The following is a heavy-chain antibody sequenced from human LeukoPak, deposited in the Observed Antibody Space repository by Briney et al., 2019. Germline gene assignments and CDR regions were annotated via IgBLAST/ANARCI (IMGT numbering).Heavy chain of an antibody. CDR2: INEDGSKK. D-gene: IGHD5-12*01. V-gene: IGHV3-7*05. Sequence: PGGSLRLSCVASGFTFSTYWVSWARQAPGKGLEWVANINEDGSKKYYADSVKGRFAISRDNANNSAYLQMNSLRVDDTALYYCTRDRGRLDYWGQGTLVTVSS. CDR1: GFTFSTYW. CDR3: TRDRGRLDY. J-gene: IGHJ4*02.